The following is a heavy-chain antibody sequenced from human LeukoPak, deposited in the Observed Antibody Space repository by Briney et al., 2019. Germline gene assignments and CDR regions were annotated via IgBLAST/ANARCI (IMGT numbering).Heavy chain of an antibody. CDR3: AKDEVATVGYCTSTTCQGLDY. J-gene: IGHJ4*02. D-gene: IGHD2-2*01. V-gene: IGHV3-74*01. CDR1: GFTLSSYW. Sequence: GGSLRLSCAASGFTLSSYWMHWVRQGPEKGLVWVSRINDHGSSTDYADSVKGRFTISRDNGKNTLYLQMNSLRAEDTALYYCAKDEVATVGYCTSTTCQGLDYWGQGTLVTVSS. CDR2: INDHGSST.